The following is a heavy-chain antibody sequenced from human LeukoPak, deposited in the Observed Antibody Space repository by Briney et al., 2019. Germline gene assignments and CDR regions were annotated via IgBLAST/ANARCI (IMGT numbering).Heavy chain of an antibody. CDR1: GGSFSGYY. V-gene: IGHV4-34*01. CDR3: AREGASYGGGFDY. D-gene: IGHD1-26*01. CDR2: MSHSRNS. Sequence: SETLSLTCAVYGGSFSGYYWAWIRQPPGKGLEWIGTMSHSRNSYYSPSLKSRVTRSEDTSKNQFSLKLKSVTAADTAVYYCAREGASYGGGFDYWGQGTLVAVSS. J-gene: IGHJ4*02.